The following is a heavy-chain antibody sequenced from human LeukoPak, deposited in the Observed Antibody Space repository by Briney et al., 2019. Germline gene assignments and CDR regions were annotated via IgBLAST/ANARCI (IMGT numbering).Heavy chain of an antibody. CDR3: ATPSGYYYDSSDAFDI. Sequence: ASVKVSCKASGYTFTSYDINWVRQATGQGLEWMGWMNPNSGNTGYAQKFQGRVTITRNTSISTAYMELSSLRSEDTAVYYCATPSGYYYDSSDAFDIWGQGTMVTVSS. CDR1: GYTFTSYD. V-gene: IGHV1-8*03. J-gene: IGHJ3*02. D-gene: IGHD3-22*01. CDR2: MNPNSGNT.